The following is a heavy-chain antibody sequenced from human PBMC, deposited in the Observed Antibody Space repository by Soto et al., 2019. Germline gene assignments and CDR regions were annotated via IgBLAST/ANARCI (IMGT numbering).Heavy chain of an antibody. CDR1: GGSLSPNY. CDR2: IYYAGTT. J-gene: IGHJ5*02. Sequence: SETLSLTCTVSGGSLSPNYWSWFRQRPGKGLEWIGYIYYAGTTTYNPSLKSRVSISLDTSKKEVSLKLTSVTAADTAVYYCARLGAYYQALGPWGRGTLVTVSS. V-gene: IGHV4-59*08. D-gene: IGHD3-22*01. CDR3: ARLGAYYQALGP.